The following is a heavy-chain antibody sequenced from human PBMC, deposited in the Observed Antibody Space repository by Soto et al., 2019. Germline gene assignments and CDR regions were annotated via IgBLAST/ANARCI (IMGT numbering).Heavy chain of an antibody. J-gene: IGHJ4*02. CDR2: ISADNGDT. V-gene: IGHV1-18*01. Sequence: QVQLVQSGAEVKKPGASVKVSCKASGYTFTKYGINWVRQAPGQGLEWMGWISADNGDTNYAQKFQSRVTMTTDTSTSTVYMELRSLISDDTAVYYCARGLAQPLGYWGQGTLVTVSS. CDR1: GYTFTKYG. D-gene: IGHD2-2*01. CDR3: ARGLAQPLGY.